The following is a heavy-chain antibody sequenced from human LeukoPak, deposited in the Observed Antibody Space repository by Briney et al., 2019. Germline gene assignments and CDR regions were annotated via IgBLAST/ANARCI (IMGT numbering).Heavy chain of an antibody. D-gene: IGHD3-10*01. CDR2: IIPIFGTA. J-gene: IGHJ3*02. CDR1: GGTFSSYA. Sequence: SVKVSCKASGGTFSSYAISWVRQAPGQGLDWMGGIIPIFGTANYAQKFQGRVTITADESTSTAYMELSSLRSEDTAVYYCAREYYYGSGDGNIWGQGTMVTVSS. CDR3: AREYYYGSGDGNI. V-gene: IGHV1-69*13.